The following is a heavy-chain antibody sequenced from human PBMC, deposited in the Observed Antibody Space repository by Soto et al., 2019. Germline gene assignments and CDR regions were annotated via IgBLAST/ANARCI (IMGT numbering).Heavy chain of an antibody. V-gene: IGHV4-31*03. D-gene: IGHD1-26*01. Sequence: PSETLSITCTVSGGSIISGDYYWSWIRQHPGKGLEYIGYIYYSGSIYYNPSLKSRLTLSVDTSKNQFSLKLSSVTAADTAVYYCARRVKPIGFDSWGPGTLLTGST. CDR1: GGSIISGDYY. CDR3: ARRVKPIGFDS. CDR2: IYYSGSI. J-gene: IGHJ5*01.